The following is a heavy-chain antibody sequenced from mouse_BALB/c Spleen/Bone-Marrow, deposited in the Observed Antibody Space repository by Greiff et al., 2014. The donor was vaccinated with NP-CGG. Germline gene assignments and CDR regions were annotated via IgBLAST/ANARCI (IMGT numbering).Heavy chain of an antibody. CDR3: ARGGLYDGSDY. V-gene: IGHV14-3*02. D-gene: IGHD2-3*01. J-gene: IGHJ2*01. CDR2: IDPANGNT. Sequence: VHVKQSGAELVKPGASVKLSCTASGFNIKDTYMHWVKQRPEQGLEWIGRIDPANGNTKYDPKFQGKATITADTSCNTAYLQLSSLTSEDTAVYYCARGGLYDGSDYWGQATTLTVSS. CDR1: GFNIKDTY.